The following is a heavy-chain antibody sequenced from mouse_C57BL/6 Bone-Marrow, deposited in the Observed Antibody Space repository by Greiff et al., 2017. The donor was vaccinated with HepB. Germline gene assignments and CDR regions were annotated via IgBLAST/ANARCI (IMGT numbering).Heavy chain of an antibody. J-gene: IGHJ2*01. V-gene: IGHV1-15*01. Sequence: VQLQQSGAELVRPGASVTLSCKASGYTFTDYEMHWVKQTPVHGLEWIGAIDPETGGTAYNQKFKGKAILTADTSSSTAYMELRSLTSGDSAVYCCTRGGDYWGQGTTLTVSS. CDR2: IDPETGGT. CDR1: GYTFTDYE. CDR3: TRGGDY.